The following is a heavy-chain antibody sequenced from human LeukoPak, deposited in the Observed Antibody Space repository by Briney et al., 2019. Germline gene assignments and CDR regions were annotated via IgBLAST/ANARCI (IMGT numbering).Heavy chain of an antibody. D-gene: IGHD3-10*01. CDR1: GGSFIGYY. J-gene: IGHJ6*03. Sequence: KPSETLSLTCALYGGSFIGYYSGWIRHPPGKGLEWIVEINHSGSTNYNPSLKSRVTISVDTSKNQFALKLSPVTAADTAVYYCARHTEYYYGSGSTLYYYYMDVWGKGTTVTISS. CDR2: INHSGST. CDR3: ARHTEYYYGSGSTLYYYYMDV. V-gene: IGHV4-34*01.